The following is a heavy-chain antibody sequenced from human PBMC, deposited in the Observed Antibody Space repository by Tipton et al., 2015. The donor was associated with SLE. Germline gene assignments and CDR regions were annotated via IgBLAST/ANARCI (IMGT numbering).Heavy chain of an antibody. CDR2: IYSSGST. CDR1: GGSIRGYY. V-gene: IGHV4-4*07. CDR3: AREGVEEGLEEVDWFDS. D-gene: IGHD1-1*01. Sequence: TLSLTCTVSGGSIRGYYWSWIRQPAGKGLEWIGRIYSSGSTNYNPTLKSRVTISIDTSKGQVPLKLTSVTGADTAGYYCAREGVEEGLEEVDWFDSWCQGTLVTVSS. J-gene: IGHJ5*01.